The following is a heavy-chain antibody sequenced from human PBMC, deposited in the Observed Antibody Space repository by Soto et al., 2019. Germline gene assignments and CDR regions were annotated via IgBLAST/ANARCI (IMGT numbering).Heavy chain of an antibody. Sequence: QVQLVQSGPEVKRPGASVKVSCKASGYPFATYGVSWVRWAPGQGLEWMGWIGVYNGNRNFAQKFQGRVTMTADTATNTAYLDLRSLRSDDTAVYYCARDLGPPSGWDFDLWGQGTLVTVSS. J-gene: IGHJ4*02. CDR1: GYPFATYG. CDR3: ARDLGPPSGWDFDL. V-gene: IGHV1-18*04. D-gene: IGHD6-19*01. CDR2: IGVYNGNR.